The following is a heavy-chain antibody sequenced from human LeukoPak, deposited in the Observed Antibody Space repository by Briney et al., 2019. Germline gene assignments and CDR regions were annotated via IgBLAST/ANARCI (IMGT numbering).Heavy chain of an antibody. CDR3: ARHWYYYGSGTDY. V-gene: IGHV4-39*01. CDR2: IYYSGST. D-gene: IGHD3-10*01. CDR1: GGSISSSSYY. J-gene: IGHJ4*02. Sequence: TSETLSLTCTVSGGSISSSSYYWGWIRQPPGKGLEWIGSIYYSGSTYYNPSLKSRVTISVDTSKNQLSLKLSSVTAADTAVYYCARHWYYYGSGTDYWGQGTLVTVSS.